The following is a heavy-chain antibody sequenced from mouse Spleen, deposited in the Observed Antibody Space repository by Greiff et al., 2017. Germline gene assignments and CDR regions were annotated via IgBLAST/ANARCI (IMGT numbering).Heavy chain of an antibody. J-gene: IGHJ4*01. V-gene: IGHV2-6-1*01. Sequence: QVQLKETGPGLVAPSQSLSITCTVSGFSLTSYGVHWVRQPPGKGLEWLVVIWSDGSTNYNSALKSRLSISKDNSKSQVFLKMNSLQTDDTAMYYCARHEAYYYGYGEMDYWGQGTSVTVSS. CDR2: IWSDGST. D-gene: IGHD1-2*01. CDR3: ARHEAYYYGYGEMDY. CDR1: GFSLTSYG.